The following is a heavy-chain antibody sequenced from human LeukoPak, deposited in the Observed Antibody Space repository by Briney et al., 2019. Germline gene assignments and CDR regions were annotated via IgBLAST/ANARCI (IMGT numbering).Heavy chain of an antibody. V-gene: IGHV3-23*01. J-gene: IGHJ4*02. D-gene: IGHD3-3*01. CDR1: GFTFSTYA. Sequence: GGSLRLSCAASGFTFSTYAMSWVRQAPGKGLEWVSGISGSGDSTYYADSVKGRFTISRDDSRNTLYLQMSSLRAEDTAVYYCARVGAIWSGYFSHFDYWGQGTLVTVSS. CDR2: ISGSGDST. CDR3: ARVGAIWSGYFSHFDY.